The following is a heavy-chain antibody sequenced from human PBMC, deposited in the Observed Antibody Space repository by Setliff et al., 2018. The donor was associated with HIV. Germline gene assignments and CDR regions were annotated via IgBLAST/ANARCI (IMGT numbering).Heavy chain of an antibody. CDR2: INEDGSEK. D-gene: IGHD3-9*01. Sequence: GGSLRLSCAASGFPFRSYWMSWVRQAPGKGLEWVANINEDGSEKYYVDSVKGRFTISRDNAKNSLYLQVNSLRVEDSAVYYCASPTYYNFLNWGQGTLVTVSS. J-gene: IGHJ1*01. CDR1: GFPFRSYW. CDR3: ASPTYYNFLN. V-gene: IGHV3-7*01.